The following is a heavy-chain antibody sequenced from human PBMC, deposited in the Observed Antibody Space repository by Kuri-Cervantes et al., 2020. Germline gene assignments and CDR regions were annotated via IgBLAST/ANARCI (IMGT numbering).Heavy chain of an antibody. D-gene: IGHD3-16*01. CDR2: ISSSSSYI. J-gene: IGHJ6*02. CDR1: GFTFSSYS. V-gene: IGHV3-21*04. Sequence: GESLKISCAASGFTFSSYSMNWVRQAPEKGLEWVSSISSSSSYIYYADSVKGRFTISRDNAKNSLYLQMNSLRAEDTAVYYCARDRTNDYAWGSYLVWGQGTTVTVSS. CDR3: ARDRTNDYAWGSYLV.